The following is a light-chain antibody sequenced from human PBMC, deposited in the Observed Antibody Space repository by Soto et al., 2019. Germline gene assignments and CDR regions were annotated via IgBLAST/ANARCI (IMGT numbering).Light chain of an antibody. J-gene: IGLJ7*01. CDR3: CSYAGTSTHTV. Sequence: QSVLTQPASVSGSPDRRITTSSPGTGGDVGSYKLVSWYQQHPGKAPKLMISEVSKRPSGISDRFSGSKSGSTASLTISGLQAEDEADYYCCSYAGTSTHTVFGGGTQLTVL. V-gene: IGLV2-23*02. CDR1: GGDVGSYKL. CDR2: EVS.